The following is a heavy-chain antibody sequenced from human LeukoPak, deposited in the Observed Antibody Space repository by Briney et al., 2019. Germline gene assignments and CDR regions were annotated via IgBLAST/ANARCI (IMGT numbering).Heavy chain of an antibody. CDR2: MNPNSGNT. CDR1: GYTFTSYD. J-gene: IGHJ4*02. V-gene: IGHV1-8*01. Sequence: GASVKVSCKASGYTFTSYDINWVRQATGQGLEWMGWMNPNSGNTGYAQKFQGRVTMTRNTSISTAYMELSSLRSEDTAVYYCARGLGDYNTDWFPVSGYWGQGTPVTVSS. CDR3: ARGLGDYNTDWFPVSGY. D-gene: IGHD3-9*01.